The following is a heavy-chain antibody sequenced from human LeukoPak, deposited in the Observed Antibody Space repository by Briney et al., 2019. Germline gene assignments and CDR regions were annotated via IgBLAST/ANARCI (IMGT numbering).Heavy chain of an antibody. CDR2: IYWDHDK. J-gene: IGHJ3*02. Sequence: SGPTLLEPTQTLTLTCTFSGFSRSTRGVGVGWIRQPPGKALEWLSLIYWDHDKRYSPSLRSRLTITNETSKNHGFRTTTNMDPVATATYYCANRRAYGGNWNSGAFAIWGQGTVLSVS. D-gene: IGHD1-7*01. CDR3: ANRRAYGGNWNSGAFAI. CDR1: GFSRSTRGVG. V-gene: IGHV2-5*02.